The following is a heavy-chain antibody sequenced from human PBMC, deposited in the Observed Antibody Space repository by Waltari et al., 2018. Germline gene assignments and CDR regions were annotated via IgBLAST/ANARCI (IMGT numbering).Heavy chain of an antibody. CDR3: ARGTRSFDP. CDR2: MNPNSGNT. V-gene: IGHV1-8*01. J-gene: IGHJ5*02. CDR1: GSTFKNYD. D-gene: IGHD2-2*01. Sequence: QMQLVHSEAEVKKPGASVKVSCKASGSTFKNYDLNWVRQAAGQGLEWMGWMNPNSGNTGYAQQFQGRVTMTRNTSITTAYMELTSLRSEDTAVYYCARGTRSFDPWGQGTLVTVSS.